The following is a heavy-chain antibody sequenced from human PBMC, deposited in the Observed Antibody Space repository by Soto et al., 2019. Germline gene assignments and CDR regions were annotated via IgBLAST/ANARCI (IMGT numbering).Heavy chain of an antibody. D-gene: IGHD6-13*01. CDR3: ARAWSAAAAPPFDY. CDR2: INHSGST. J-gene: IGHJ4*02. CDR1: GGSLSGYY. Sequence: PSETLSLTCAVYGGSLSGYYWSWIRQPPGKGLEWIGEINHSGSTNYNPSLKSRVTISVDTSKNQFSLRAEDMAVYYCARAWSAAAAPPFDYWGQGTLVTVSS. V-gene: IGHV4-34*01.